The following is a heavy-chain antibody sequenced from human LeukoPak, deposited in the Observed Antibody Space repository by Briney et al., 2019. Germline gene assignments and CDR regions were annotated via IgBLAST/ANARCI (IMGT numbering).Heavy chain of an antibody. CDR3: ARGPPYYYDSSGYYRFDY. CDR1: GGSFSGYY. Sequence: SETLSLTCALYGGSFSGYYWSWIRQPPGKGLEWIGEINHSGTTKYNPSLKSRVTISVDTSKNQFSLKVTSVTAADTAVYYCARGPPYYYDSSGYYRFDYWGQGTLVTASS. CDR2: INHSGTT. D-gene: IGHD3-22*01. V-gene: IGHV4-34*01. J-gene: IGHJ4*02.